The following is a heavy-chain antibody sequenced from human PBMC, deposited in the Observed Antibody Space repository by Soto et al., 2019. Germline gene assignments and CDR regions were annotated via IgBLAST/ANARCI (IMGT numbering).Heavy chain of an antibody. J-gene: IGHJ4*02. V-gene: IGHV1-69*01. CDR3: ARNRVGHGDYVGSFDY. D-gene: IGHD4-17*01. Sequence: QVQLVQSGAEGKKPGSSVKVSCKASGGTFSSYAISWVRQAPGQGLEWMGGIIPIFGTANYAQKFQGRVTITADESTSTAYMELSSLRSEDTAVYYCARNRVGHGDYVGSFDYWGQGTLVTVSS. CDR2: IIPIFGTA. CDR1: GGTFSSYA.